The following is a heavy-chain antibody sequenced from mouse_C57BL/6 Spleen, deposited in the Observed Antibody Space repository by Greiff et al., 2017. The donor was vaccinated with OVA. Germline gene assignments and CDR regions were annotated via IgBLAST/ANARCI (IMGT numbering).Heavy chain of an antibody. J-gene: IGHJ4*01. CDR1: GFNIKDYY. D-gene: IGHD3-2*02. V-gene: IGHV14-2*01. Sequence: VPLKQSGAELVKPGASVKLSCTASGFNIKDYYMHWVKQRTEQGLEWIGRIDPEDGETKYASKFQGKATITADTSSNTAYLQLSSLTSEDTAVYYCARRSSGYGAMGYWGQGTSVTVSS. CDR2: IDPEDGET. CDR3: ARRSSGYGAMGY.